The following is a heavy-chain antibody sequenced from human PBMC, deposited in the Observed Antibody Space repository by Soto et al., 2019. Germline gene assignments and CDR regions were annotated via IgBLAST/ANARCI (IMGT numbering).Heavy chain of an antibody. CDR2: MTGTPDGGTT. V-gene: IGHV3-15*07. J-gene: IGHJ4*02. CDR1: GMTFANAW. CDR3: ITNSGYTISSGVTWPDY. Sequence: EVQLVESGGGLVKPGGSLRLSCAVSGMTFANAWMHWVRQAPGKGLEWVCRMTGTPDGGTTDYAAPVKGRFTISRDDSKNALYLQLNSLKSEDTAVYYCITNSGYTISSGVTWPDYWGQGTLVTVSS. D-gene: IGHD5-12*01.